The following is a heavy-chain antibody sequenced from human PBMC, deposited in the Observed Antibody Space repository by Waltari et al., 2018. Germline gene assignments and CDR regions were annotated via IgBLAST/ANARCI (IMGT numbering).Heavy chain of an antibody. CDR1: GFSRSTRGVG. J-gene: IGHJ4*02. CDR2: IYWNDDK. Sequence: QITLKESGPTLVKPTQTLTLTCTFSGFSRSTRGVGVGWIRQPPGKALEWLALIYWNDDKRYSPSLKSRLTITKDTSKNQVVLTMTNMDPVDTATYYCASHILSFDYLGQGTLVTVSS. D-gene: IGHD2-21*01. V-gene: IGHV2-5*01. CDR3: ASHILSFDY.